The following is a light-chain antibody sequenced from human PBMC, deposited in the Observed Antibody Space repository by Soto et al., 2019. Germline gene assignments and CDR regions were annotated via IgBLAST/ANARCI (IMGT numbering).Light chain of an antibody. J-gene: IGLJ1*01. CDR2: DVT. V-gene: IGLV2-11*01. CDR3: CSYARTTHV. Sequence: QSALTQPPSVSGSPGQSVTISCTGTTSDIGGYKYVSWYQQLPGQAPKLMIFDVTKRPSGVPDRFSGSNSGNTASLTISGLQAEDEAIYYCCSYARTTHVFGTGTKLTVL. CDR1: TSDIGGYKY.